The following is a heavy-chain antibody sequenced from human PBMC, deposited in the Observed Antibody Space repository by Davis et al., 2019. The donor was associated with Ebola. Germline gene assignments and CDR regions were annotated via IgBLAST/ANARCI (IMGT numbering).Heavy chain of an antibody. CDR3: ARDASYCGGDCYSLVDWFDP. D-gene: IGHD2-21*02. V-gene: IGHV1-2*06. CDR2: INPHRGGP. CDR1: SYTFTGYY. Sequence: ASLKISCKTSSYTFTGYYMHWVRHAPGQGLEWLGQINPHRGGPPYAQKFQDRVTMTRDTSISTAYMELSRLRSDDTAVYYCARDASYCGGDCYSLVDWFDPWGQGTLVTVSS. J-gene: IGHJ5*02.